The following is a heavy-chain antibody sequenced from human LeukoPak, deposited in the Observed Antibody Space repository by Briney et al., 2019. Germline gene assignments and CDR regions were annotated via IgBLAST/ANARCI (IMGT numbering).Heavy chain of an antibody. V-gene: IGHV4-59*01. Sequence: PSETLSLTCTVSGGSISSYYWSWIRQPPGKGLEWVGYIYYSGSTNYNPSLKSRVTISVDTSKNQFSLKLSSVTAADTAVYYCASFGRDRYFDWLPFDYWGQGTLVTVSS. D-gene: IGHD3-9*01. CDR1: GGSISSYY. CDR3: ASFGRDRYFDWLPFDY. CDR2: IYYSGST. J-gene: IGHJ4*02.